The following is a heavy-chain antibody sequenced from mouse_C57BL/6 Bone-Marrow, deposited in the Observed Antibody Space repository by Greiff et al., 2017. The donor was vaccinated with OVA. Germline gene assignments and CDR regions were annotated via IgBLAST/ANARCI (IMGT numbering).Heavy chain of an antibody. CDR1: GYTFTSYW. D-gene: IGHD1-1*01. CDR3: ARQDKGYYGSSYFDY. J-gene: IGHJ2*01. V-gene: IGHV1-52*01. Sequence: VQLQQSGAELVRPGSSVKLSCKASGYTFTSYWMHWVKQRPIQGLEWIGNIDPSDSETHYNQKFKDKATLTVDKSSSTAYMQLSSLTSEDSAVYYCARQDKGYYGSSYFDYWGQGTTLTVSS. CDR2: IDPSDSET.